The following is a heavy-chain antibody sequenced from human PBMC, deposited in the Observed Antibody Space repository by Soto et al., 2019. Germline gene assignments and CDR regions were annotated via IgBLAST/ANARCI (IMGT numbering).Heavy chain of an antibody. CDR1: GGSFSGYY. J-gene: IGHJ4*02. V-gene: IGHV4-34*01. Sequence: QVQLQQWGAGLLKPSETLSLTCAVYGGSFSGYYWSWIRQPPGKGLEWIGEINHSGSTNYNPSLKSRVTISADTANNQFSLKLIPVTAADTAVYYCARGRIAASYWGQGTLVIVSS. CDR3: ARGRIAASY. D-gene: IGHD6-13*01. CDR2: INHSGST.